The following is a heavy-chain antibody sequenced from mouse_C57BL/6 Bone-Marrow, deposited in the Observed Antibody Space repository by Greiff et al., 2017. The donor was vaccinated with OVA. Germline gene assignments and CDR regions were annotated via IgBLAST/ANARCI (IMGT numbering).Heavy chain of an antibody. CDR1: GFDFSRSW. D-gene: IGHD2-3*01. Sequence: EVQLKESGGGLVQPGGSLKLSCAASGFDFSRSWMSWVRQAPGKGLEWIGEIDPDSSTISYTPSLKDKFIISRDNAENTLNLQMSKVRSEDTALYYCARQGGYYVPYYAMDYWGQGTSVTVSS. CDR3: ARQGGYYVPYYAMDY. J-gene: IGHJ4*01. V-gene: IGHV4-1*02. CDR2: IDPDSSTI.